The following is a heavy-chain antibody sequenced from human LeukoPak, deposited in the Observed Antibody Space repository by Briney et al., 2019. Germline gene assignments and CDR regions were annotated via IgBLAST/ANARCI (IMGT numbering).Heavy chain of an antibody. CDR3: ARSAYYYDGSDYYYFDY. CDR2: IYTSGST. J-gene: IGHJ4*02. V-gene: IGHV4-4*07. D-gene: IGHD3-22*01. Sequence: SETLSLTCTVSGGSISSYYWSWMRQPAGKALEWIGRIYTSGSTNYNPSLKSRVTMSVDTSRNQFSLKLSSVTAADTAVYYCARSAYYYDGSDYYYFDYWGQGTLVTVSS. CDR1: GGSISSYY.